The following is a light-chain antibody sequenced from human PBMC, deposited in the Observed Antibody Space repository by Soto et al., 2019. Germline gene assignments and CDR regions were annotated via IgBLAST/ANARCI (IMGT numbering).Light chain of an antibody. CDR1: QSVSSN. CDR3: QQYNNWPPGAAYT. Sequence: EIVMTQSPATLSVSPGERATLSCRASQSVSSNLAWYQQKPGQAPRLLIYGASTRATGIPARFSGSGSGTEFTLTISSLQSEDFAVYYCQQYNNWPPGAAYTFDQGTKLEIK. V-gene: IGKV3-15*01. J-gene: IGKJ2*01. CDR2: GAS.